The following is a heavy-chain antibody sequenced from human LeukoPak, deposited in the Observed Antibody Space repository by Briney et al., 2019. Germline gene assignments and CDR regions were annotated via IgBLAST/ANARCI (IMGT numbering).Heavy chain of an antibody. CDR2: MDFRGST. D-gene: IGHD6-6*01. V-gene: IGHV4-59*11. J-gene: IGHJ4*02. CDR3: ARARYSSSSRFDH. Sequence: PSETLSLTCSVSGSSISTHYWGWVRQPPGKGLEWIGYMDFRGSTNYNPSLKSRVTISVDTSKNQFPLKVTSVTAGDTAVYYCARARYSSSSRFDHWGQGSLVTVSS. CDR1: GSSISTHY.